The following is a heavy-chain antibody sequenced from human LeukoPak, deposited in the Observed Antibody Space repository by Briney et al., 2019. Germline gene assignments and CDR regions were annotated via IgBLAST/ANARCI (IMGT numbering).Heavy chain of an antibody. CDR3: ARDDHSGSSRPRGFDL. CDR1: GYTFTSYA. Sequence: ASVKVSCKASGYTFTSYAMHWVRQAPGQRLEWMGWINAGNGNTKYSQKFQGRVTITRDTSASTAYMELSSLRSEDTAVYYCARDDHSGSSRPRGFDLSGRGTLVTVSS. V-gene: IGHV1-3*01. D-gene: IGHD1-26*01. J-gene: IGHJ2*01. CDR2: INAGNGNT.